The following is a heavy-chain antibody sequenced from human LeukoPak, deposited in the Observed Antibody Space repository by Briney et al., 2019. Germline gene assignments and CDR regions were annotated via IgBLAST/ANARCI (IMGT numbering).Heavy chain of an antibody. D-gene: IGHD3-22*01. CDR3: ATYLPESSGYRFEY. CDR1: GGSFNSNNW. CDR2: IYHSGST. J-gene: IGHJ4*02. Sequence: SGTLSLTCAVSGGSFNSNNWWSGVRPSPEKGLEGIGEIYHSGSTNYNPSLKSRITISLDKSKNQFSLNLYSVTAGDTAVYYCATYLPESSGYRFEYWGQGTLVTVSP. V-gene: IGHV4-4*02.